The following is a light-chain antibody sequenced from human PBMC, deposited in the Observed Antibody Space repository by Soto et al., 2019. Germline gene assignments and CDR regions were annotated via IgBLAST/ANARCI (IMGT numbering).Light chain of an antibody. J-gene: IGKJ5*01. CDR1: QSVSSY. CDR2: DAS. CDR3: QQRNSWPIT. V-gene: IGKV3-11*01. Sequence: EIVLTQSPATLSLSPGERATLSCRASQSVSSYLAWYQQKPGQAPRLLIYDASNRAAGIPARFSGSGFGTDFSLTINNLEPEDFAVYYCQQRNSWPITFGQGTRLEI.